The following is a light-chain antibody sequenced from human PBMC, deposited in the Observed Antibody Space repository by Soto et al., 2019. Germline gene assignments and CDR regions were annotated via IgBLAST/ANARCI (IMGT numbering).Light chain of an antibody. Sequence: DIQMTQSPSSLSASVGDRVTITCRASQTISSYLNWYLQKPGKAPKLLIYAASSLHTGVPSRFSGSGSGTYFTLTISSLQPDDFATYFGQQSYNTPPTFGQGTKVEIK. J-gene: IGKJ1*01. CDR2: AAS. CDR3: QQSYNTPPT. CDR1: QTISSY. V-gene: IGKV1-39*01.